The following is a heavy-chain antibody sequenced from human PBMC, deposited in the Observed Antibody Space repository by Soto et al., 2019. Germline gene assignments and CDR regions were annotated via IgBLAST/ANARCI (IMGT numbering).Heavy chain of an antibody. V-gene: IGHV1-46*01. D-gene: IGHD6-13*01. J-gene: IGHJ6*02. CDR2: INPSGGST. CDR1: GYTFTSYY. Sequence: ASVKVSCKASGYTFTSYYMHWVRQAPGQGLEWMGIINPSGGSTSYAQKFQGRVTMTRDTSTSTVYMELSSLRSEDTAVYYCARTPPGIAAAGTTVGYYGMDVWGQGTTVTV. CDR3: ARTPPGIAAAGTTVGYYGMDV.